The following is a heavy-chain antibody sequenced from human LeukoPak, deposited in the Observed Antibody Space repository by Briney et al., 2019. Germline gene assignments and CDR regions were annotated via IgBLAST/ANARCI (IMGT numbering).Heavy chain of an antibody. CDR2: IFYDGST. CDR3: AREVTRTRAPFDY. J-gene: IGHJ4*02. D-gene: IGHD3-10*01. Sequence: SETLSLTCTVSGDSISSSSSYWGWIRQPPGKGLEWIGSIFYDGSTYYDPSLMSRVSISLDTSKNQFSLKLNSVTAADTAVYYCAREVTRTRAPFDYWGRGVPVTVSS. CDR1: GDSISSSSSY. V-gene: IGHV4-39*07.